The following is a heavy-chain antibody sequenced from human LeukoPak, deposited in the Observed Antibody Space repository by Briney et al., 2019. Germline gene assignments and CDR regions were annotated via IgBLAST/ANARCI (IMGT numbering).Heavy chain of an antibody. CDR1: GGSISTSSW. CDR3: ARVPYDFWNGRNWFDT. D-gene: IGHD3-3*01. CDR2: IYHSGST. V-gene: IGHV4-4*02. Sequence: SETLSLSCAVSGGSISTSSWWSWVRQPPGQRLEWIGEIYHSGSTNYNSSLKSRVTISVDKSKNQFSLKLSSVTAADTAVYYCARVPYDFWNGRNWFDTWGQGTLVTVSS. J-gene: IGHJ5*02.